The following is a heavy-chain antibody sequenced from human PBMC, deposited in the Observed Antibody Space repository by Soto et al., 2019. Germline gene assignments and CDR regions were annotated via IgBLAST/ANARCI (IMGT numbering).Heavy chain of an antibody. V-gene: IGHV3-74*01. CDR3: AYFTSGCPT. CDR1: GITLSNYW. Sequence: EVQLVESGGGLVQPGGSLRLSCTASGITLSNYWVHWVRQAPGKGLVWVSRISSDGSSTSYADSVKGRFTISRDNAKNTLYLQMNSLRAEDTAVYYCAYFTSGCPTWGQGTLVTVSS. CDR2: ISSDGSST. J-gene: IGHJ4*02. D-gene: IGHD6-19*01.